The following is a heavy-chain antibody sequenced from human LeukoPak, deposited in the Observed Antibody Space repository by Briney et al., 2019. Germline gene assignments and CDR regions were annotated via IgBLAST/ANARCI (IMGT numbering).Heavy chain of an antibody. D-gene: IGHD1-26*01. Sequence: SETLSLTCAVSGYSISSGFYWGCIRQTPGKGLEWIASMFHSGSTYYNPSLKTRVAISVDTSKNQFSLKLTSVTAADTAIYYCARDSGTYHTLNSWGQGTLVTVSS. CDR2: MFHSGST. CDR1: GYSISSGFY. CDR3: ARDSGTYHTLNS. V-gene: IGHV4-38-2*02. J-gene: IGHJ5*02.